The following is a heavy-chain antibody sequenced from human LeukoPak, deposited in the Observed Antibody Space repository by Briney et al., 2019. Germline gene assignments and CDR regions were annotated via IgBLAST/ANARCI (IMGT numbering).Heavy chain of an antibody. CDR3: AKDREITIFWSGMDV. CDR2: ISYDGSNK. D-gene: IGHD3-9*01. V-gene: IGHV3-30*18. Sequence: PGGSLRLSCAASGFTFSSYGMHWVRQAPGKGLEWVAVISYDGSNKYYADSVKGRFTISRDNSKNTLYLQMNSLRAEDTAVYYCAKDREITIFWSGMDVWGQGTTVTVSS. J-gene: IGHJ6*02. CDR1: GFTFSSYG.